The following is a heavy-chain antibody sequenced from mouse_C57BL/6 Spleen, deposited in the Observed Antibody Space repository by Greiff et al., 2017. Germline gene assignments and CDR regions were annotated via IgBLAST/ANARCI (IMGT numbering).Heavy chain of an antibody. J-gene: IGHJ2*01. CDR3: ARDTTGYFDY. V-gene: IGHV2-2*01. D-gene: IGHD1-1*01. Sequence: VKVVESGPGLVQPSQSLSITCPVSGFSLTSYGVHWVRQSPGKGLEWLGVIWSGGSTDYNAAFISRLSISKDNSKSQVFFKMNSLQADDTAIYYCARDTTGYFDYWGQGTTLTVSS. CDR2: IWSGGST. CDR1: GFSLTSYG.